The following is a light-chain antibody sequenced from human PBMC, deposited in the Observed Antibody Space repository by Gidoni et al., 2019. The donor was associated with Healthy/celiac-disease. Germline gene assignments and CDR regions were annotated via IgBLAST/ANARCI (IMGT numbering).Light chain of an antibody. V-gene: IGKV3-11*01. J-gene: IGKJ5*01. Sequence: ELVLTQSPATLSLSPGERATLTCRASQSVSSYLAWYQQKPGQAPRLLIYDASNRATGIPAGFSGSGSGADFTLTISSLEPEDFAVYYCQQRSNWPPITFGQGTRLEIK. CDR3: QQRSNWPPIT. CDR1: QSVSSY. CDR2: DAS.